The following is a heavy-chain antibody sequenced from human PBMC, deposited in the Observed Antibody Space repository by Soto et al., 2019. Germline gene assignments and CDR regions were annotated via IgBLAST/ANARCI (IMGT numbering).Heavy chain of an antibody. V-gene: IGHV1-46*01. CDR3: ARDMYYYDSSGYYYPYFDY. CDR2: INPSGGNT. D-gene: IGHD3-22*01. J-gene: IGHJ4*02. CDR1: GYTFTSYY. Sequence: ASVKVSCKASGYTFTSYYMHWVRQAPGQGLEWMGIINPSGGNTNYAQKLQGRVTMTTDISTSTAYMELRSLRSDDTAVYYCARDMYYYDSSGYYYPYFDYWGQGTLVTVSS.